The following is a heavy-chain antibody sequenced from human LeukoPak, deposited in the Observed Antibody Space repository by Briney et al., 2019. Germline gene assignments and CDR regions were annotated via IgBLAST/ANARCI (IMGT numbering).Heavy chain of an antibody. Sequence: GASVKVSCKASGYTFTSYGISWVRQAPGQGLEWMGWISAYNGNTNYAQKLQGRVTMTTDTSTSTAYMELRSLRSDDTAVYYCAREFGIAAGPRGWGSYYSMDVWAKGQRSPSL. CDR3: AREFGIAAGPRGWGSYYSMDV. J-gene: IGHJ6*03. V-gene: IGHV1-18*01. CDR1: GYTFTSYG. D-gene: IGHD6-6*01. CDR2: ISAYNGNT.